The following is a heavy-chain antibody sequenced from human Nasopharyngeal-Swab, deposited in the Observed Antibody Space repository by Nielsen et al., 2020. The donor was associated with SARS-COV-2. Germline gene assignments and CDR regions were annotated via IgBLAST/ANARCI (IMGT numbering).Heavy chain of an antibody. CDR2: SSGADDST. D-gene: IGHD5-12*01. Sequence: GGSLRLSCSASGFIFKNYAMNWVRQAPGRGLEWVSASSGADDSTKYADSVKGRFTISRDNSKNTLDLQMNSLRAEDTAMYYCAKDRDSGDDSGEYYHYYGMDVWGQGTSVTVS. J-gene: IGHJ6*02. CDR3: AKDRDSGDDSGEYYHYYGMDV. CDR1: GFIFKNYA. V-gene: IGHV3-23*01.